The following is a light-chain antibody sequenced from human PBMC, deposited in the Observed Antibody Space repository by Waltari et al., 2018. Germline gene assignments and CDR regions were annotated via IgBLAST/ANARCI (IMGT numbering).Light chain of an antibody. J-gene: IGKJ1*01. CDR3: MQSLRALST. Sequence: IVVTQSPLSLPVTTGEPASISCRSSQRLLHSNGYNYLDWYLQKPGQSPQLLIYLGSNRASGVPDRFSGSGSGTDFTLEISRVEADDGGVYYCMQSLRALSTIGQGTKVEIK. V-gene: IGKV2-28*01. CDR2: LGS. CDR1: QRLLHSNGYNY.